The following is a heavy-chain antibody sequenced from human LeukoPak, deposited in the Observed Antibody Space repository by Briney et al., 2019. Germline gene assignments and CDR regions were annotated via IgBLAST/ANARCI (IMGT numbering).Heavy chain of an antibody. V-gene: IGHV3-66*01. J-gene: IGHJ4*02. Sequence: PGGSLRLSCAASGFTVSRNYMSWVRQAPGKGLEWVSVIYSGGRTYYADSVKGRFTISRDNAKNSLYLQMNSLRAEDTAVYYCARVPRRGFWSGYYFDYWGQGTLVTVSS. CDR1: GFTVSRNY. CDR2: IYSGGRT. D-gene: IGHD3-3*01. CDR3: ARVPRRGFWSGYYFDY.